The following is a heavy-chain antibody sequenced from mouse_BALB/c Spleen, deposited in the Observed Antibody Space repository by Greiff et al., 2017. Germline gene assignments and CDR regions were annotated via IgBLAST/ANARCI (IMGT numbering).Heavy chain of an antibody. Sequence: VQLKESGGGLVQPKGSLKLSCAASGFTFNTYAMNWVRQAPGKGLEWVARIRSKSNNYATYYADSVKDRFTISRDDSQSMLYLQMNNLKTEDTAMYYCVRRHYYGSSYGGFFFAYWGQGTLVTVSA. CDR2: IRSKSNNYAT. CDR3: VRRHYYGSSYGGFFFAY. J-gene: IGHJ3*01. CDR1: GFTFNTYA. D-gene: IGHD1-1*01. V-gene: IGHV10-1*02.